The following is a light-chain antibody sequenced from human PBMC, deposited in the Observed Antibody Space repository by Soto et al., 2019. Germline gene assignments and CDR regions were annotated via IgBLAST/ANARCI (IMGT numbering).Light chain of an antibody. CDR3: QQYNKWPQT. V-gene: IGKV3-15*01. CDR2: SAS. J-gene: IGKJ1*01. Sequence: EIVITQSPATLSVSPGERATLSCRASQSVNSYLAWYQQKPGQAPRLLIYSASIRATGVPARFSGSGSGTEFTLTISSLQSEDFVVYFCQQYNKWPQTFGQGTKVDIK. CDR1: QSVNSY.